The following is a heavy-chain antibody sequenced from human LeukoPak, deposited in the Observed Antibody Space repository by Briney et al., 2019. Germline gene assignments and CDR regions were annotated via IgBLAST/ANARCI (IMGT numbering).Heavy chain of an antibody. V-gene: IGHV4-34*01. CDR1: GGSFSGYY. D-gene: IGHD3-3*01. CDR3: ARGLHFSYDFWSGYNGYYGMDV. Sequence: SETLSLTCAVYGGSFSGYYWSWIRQPPGKGLEWIGEINHSGSTNYNPSLKSRVTISVDTSKNQFSLKLSSVTAADTAVYYCARGLHFSYDFWSGYNGYYGMDVWGQGTTVTVSS. J-gene: IGHJ6*02. CDR2: INHSGST.